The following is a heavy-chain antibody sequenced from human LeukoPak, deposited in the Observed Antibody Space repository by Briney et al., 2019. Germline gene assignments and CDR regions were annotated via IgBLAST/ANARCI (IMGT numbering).Heavy chain of an antibody. CDR3: VKSGWLVSSGFDY. CDR2: ISSNGGST. D-gene: IGHD6-19*01. Sequence: QPGGSLRLSCSASGFTFSSHAMQWVRQAPGKGLEYVSGISSNGGSTYYADSVKGRFTISRDNSKNTLYLQMSSLRAEDTAVYYCVKSGWLVSSGFDYWGQGTPVTVSS. CDR1: GFTFSSHA. V-gene: IGHV3-64D*06. J-gene: IGHJ4*02.